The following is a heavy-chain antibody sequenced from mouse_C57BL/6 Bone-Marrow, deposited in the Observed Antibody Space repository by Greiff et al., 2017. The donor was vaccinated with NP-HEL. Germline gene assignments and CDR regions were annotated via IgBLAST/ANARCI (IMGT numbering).Heavy chain of an antibody. J-gene: IGHJ4*01. V-gene: IGHV2-5*01. D-gene: IGHD1-1*01. CDR3: AKSITTVVPYAMDY. Sequence: VKLMESGPGLVQPSQSLSITCTVSGFSLTSYGVHWVRQSPGKGLEWLGVIWRGGSTDYNAAFMSRLSITKDNSKSQVFFKMNSLQADDTAIYYCAKSITTVVPYAMDYWGQGTSVTVSS. CDR2: IWRGGST. CDR1: GFSLTSYG.